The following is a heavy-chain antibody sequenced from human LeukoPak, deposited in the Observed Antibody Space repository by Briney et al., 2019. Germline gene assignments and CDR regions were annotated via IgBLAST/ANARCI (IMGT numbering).Heavy chain of an antibody. CDR2: ISYDGSNK. D-gene: IGHD6-19*01. CDR3: AKGVAVATDYYYGMDV. CDR1: GFTFSSYG. J-gene: IGHJ6*02. V-gene: IGHV3-30*18. Sequence: PGRSLRLSCAASGFTFSSYGMHWVRQAPGKGLEWVAVISYDGSNKYYADSVKGRFTISRDNSKNTLYLQTNSLRAEDTAVYYCAKGVAVATDYYYGMDVWGQGTTVTVSS.